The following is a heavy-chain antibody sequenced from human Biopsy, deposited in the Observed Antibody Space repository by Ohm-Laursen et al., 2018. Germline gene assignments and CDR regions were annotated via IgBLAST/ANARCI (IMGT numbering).Heavy chain of an antibody. V-gene: IGHV4-4*09. CDR1: GVSITAYY. CDR2: IHHSGST. J-gene: IGHJ6*02. Sequence: PSDTLSLTCTVSGVSITAYYWSWIRQPPGKGLECIGNIHHSGSTNYNPSLKSRLTISVDTSKNQFSLKLSSVTAADTAVYYCARMDCSGGSCHYYSYGMDVWGQGTTVTVS. CDR3: ARMDCSGGSCHYYSYGMDV. D-gene: IGHD2-15*01.